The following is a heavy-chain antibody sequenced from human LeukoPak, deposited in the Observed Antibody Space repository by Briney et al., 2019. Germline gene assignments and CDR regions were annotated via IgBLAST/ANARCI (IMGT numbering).Heavy chain of an antibody. Sequence: PGGSLRLSCAASGFTFSSYEMNWVRQAPGKGLEWVSYISSSGSTIYCADSVKGRFTISRDNAENSLYLQMNSLRAEDTAVYYCARDLFDVVPAATNFQHWGQGTLVTVSS. CDR3: ARDLFDVVPAATNFQH. V-gene: IGHV3-48*03. D-gene: IGHD2-2*01. J-gene: IGHJ1*01. CDR2: ISSSGSTI. CDR1: GFTFSSYE.